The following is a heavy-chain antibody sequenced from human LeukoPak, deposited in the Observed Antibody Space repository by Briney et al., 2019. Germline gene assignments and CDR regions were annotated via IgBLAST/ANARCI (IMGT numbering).Heavy chain of an antibody. D-gene: IGHD3-10*02. J-gene: IGHJ6*04. CDR2: IRYDGTNT. CDR1: GFSFSDYD. V-gene: IGHV3-30*02. Sequence: GGSLRLSCAASGFSFSDYDMHWVRQAPGKGLEWVTFIRYDGTNTYADSVRGRFTISRDNAKNSLYLQMNSLRAEDTAVYYCAELGITMIGGVWGKGTTVTISS. CDR3: AELGITMIGGV.